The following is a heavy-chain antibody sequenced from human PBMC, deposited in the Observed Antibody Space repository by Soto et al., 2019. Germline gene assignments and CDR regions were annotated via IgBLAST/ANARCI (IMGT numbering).Heavy chain of an antibody. CDR1: GGSISSGGYY. D-gene: IGHD4-17*01. CDR2: IYYSGST. Sequence: QVQLQESGPGLVKPSQTLSLTCTVSGGSISSGGYYWSWIRQHPGKGLEWIGYIYYSGSTYYNPSLKSRITISVDTSKNQFSLKLSSVTAADTAVYYCARVRWTTVSPTFDYWGQGTLVTVSS. J-gene: IGHJ4*02. V-gene: IGHV4-31*03. CDR3: ARVRWTTVSPTFDY.